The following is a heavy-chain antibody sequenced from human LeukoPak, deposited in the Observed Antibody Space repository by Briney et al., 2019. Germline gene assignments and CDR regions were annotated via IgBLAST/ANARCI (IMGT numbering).Heavy chain of an antibody. CDR2: ISGSGGST. J-gene: IGHJ4*02. D-gene: IGHD2-21*02. CDR3: AKVPHPHTYCGGDCYFDY. CDR1: GFTFSSYA. Sequence: GGSLRLSCAASGFTFSSYAMSWVRQAPGKGLEWVSAISGSGGSTYYADSVKGRFTISRDNSKSTLYLQMNSLRAEDTAVYYCAKVPHPHTYCGGDCYFDYWGQGTLVTVSS. V-gene: IGHV3-23*01.